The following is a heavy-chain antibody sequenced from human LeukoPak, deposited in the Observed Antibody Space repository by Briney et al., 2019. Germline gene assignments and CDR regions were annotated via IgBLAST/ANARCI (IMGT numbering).Heavy chain of an antibody. D-gene: IGHD1-26*01. J-gene: IGHJ4*02. CDR3: AREESIGRYQFLHDS. CDR2: ISPYNGNT. CDR1: GYTFTNYY. Sequence: ASVKVSCKASGYTFTNYYMHWVRQAPGQGLEWMAWISPYNGNTKYVQNLQGRLTISTDTSTSTAYMELRSLTSDDTAVYCAREESIGRYQFLHDSWGQGTLVTVSS. V-gene: IGHV1-18*04.